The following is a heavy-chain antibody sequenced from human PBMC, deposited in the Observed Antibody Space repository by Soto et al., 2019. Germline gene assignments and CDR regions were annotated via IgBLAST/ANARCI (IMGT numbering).Heavy chain of an antibody. J-gene: IGHJ5*02. D-gene: IGHD3-10*02. V-gene: IGHV4-30-2*01. CDR3: AREMFIKNWFAP. CDR1: GGSISSGGYS. Sequence: SETLSLTCAVSGGSISSGGYSWSWIRQPPGKGLEWIGYIYHGVSTYYNPSLKSRVTISVDRSKNQFSLKLSSVTAADTAVYYCAREMFIKNWFAPWGQGTLVIVSS. CDR2: IYHGVST.